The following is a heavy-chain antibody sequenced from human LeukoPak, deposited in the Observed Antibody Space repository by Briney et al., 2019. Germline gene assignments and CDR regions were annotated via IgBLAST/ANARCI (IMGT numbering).Heavy chain of an antibody. CDR1: GGSINNYY. D-gene: IGHD2-15*01. V-gene: IGHV4-4*07. CDR2: IYTRGST. CDR3: ARGRYCSADICSGGDAFDI. J-gene: IGHJ3*02. Sequence: PSETLSLTCTVSGGSINNYYWTWIRQPAGKGLEWIGRIYTRGSTNYNPSLKSRVTMSVDTSKNQFSLKLSSVTAADTAVYYCARGRYCSADICSGGDAFDIWGQGTMVSVSS.